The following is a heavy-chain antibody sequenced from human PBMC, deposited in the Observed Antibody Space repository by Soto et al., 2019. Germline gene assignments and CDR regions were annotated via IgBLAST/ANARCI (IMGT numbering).Heavy chain of an antibody. CDR1: GFTFSSYA. J-gene: IGHJ4*02. Sequence: EVQLLESGGGLVQPGGSLRLSCAASGFTFSSYAMSWVRQAPGKGLEWVSAISGSGGSTYYADSVKGRFTIPRDNSKNTLYLQMNSLRAEDTAVYYCAKEARYDYIWGSYRFYDYWGQGTLVTVSS. D-gene: IGHD3-16*02. V-gene: IGHV3-23*01. CDR3: AKEARYDYIWGSYRFYDY. CDR2: ISGSGGST.